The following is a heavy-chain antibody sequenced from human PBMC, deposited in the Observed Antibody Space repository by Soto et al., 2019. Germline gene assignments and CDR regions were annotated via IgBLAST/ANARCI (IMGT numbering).Heavy chain of an antibody. V-gene: IGHV3-23*01. J-gene: IGHJ2*01. CDR2: ISGSGGST. Sequence: EVQLLESGGGLVQPGGSLRLSCAASGFTFSSYAMSWVRQAPGKGLEWVSAISGSGGSTYYADSVKGRFTISRDNSKNTLYLQMNSLRAEHTAVYYCAKPEQGCGRDCYSDGWYFDLWGRGTLVTVSS. CDR3: AKPEQGCGRDCYSDGWYFDL. D-gene: IGHD2-21*02. CDR1: GFTFSSYA.